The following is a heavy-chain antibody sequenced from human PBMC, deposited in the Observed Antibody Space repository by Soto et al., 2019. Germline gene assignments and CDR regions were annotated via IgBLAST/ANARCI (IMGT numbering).Heavy chain of an antibody. J-gene: IGHJ2*01. CDR2: ISGGSDAT. CDR1: GFTFINYA. Sequence: EVQLSQSGGGLVQPGGSLRLSCAGSGFTFINYAMNWVRQAPGKGLEWVSSISGGSDATFFANSVRGRFTISRDNSDNTVTLQMNSLGVDDTAVYYCARKILGSTSRPDYWYFDLWGRGTRVTVSS. V-gene: IGHV3-23*01. D-gene: IGHD7-27*01. CDR3: ARKILGSTSRPDYWYFDL.